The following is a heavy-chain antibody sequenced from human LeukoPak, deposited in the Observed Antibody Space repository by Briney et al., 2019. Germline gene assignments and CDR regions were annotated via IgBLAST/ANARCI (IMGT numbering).Heavy chain of an antibody. V-gene: IGHV3-23*01. CDR1: GFTLSSYA. D-gene: IGHD2-15*01. J-gene: IGHJ4*02. Sequence: TGGSLRLSCAASGFTLSSYAMSWVRQAPGKGLEWVSAISGSGGSTYYADSVKGRFTISRDNSKNTLYLQMNSLRAEDTAVYYCASREAGGYCSGGSCYSIGLWGQGTLVTVSS. CDR3: ASREAGGYCSGGSCYSIGL. CDR2: ISGSGGST.